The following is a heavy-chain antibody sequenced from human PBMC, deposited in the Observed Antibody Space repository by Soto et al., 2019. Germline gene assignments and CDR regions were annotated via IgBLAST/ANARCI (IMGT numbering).Heavy chain of an antibody. V-gene: IGHV1-8*01. CDR3: SSAWGTPRDY. D-gene: IGHD3-16*01. CDR2: MNPNSGNT. CDR1: GYTFISYD. J-gene: IGHJ4*02. Sequence: QVQLVQSGAEVKKPGASVKVSCKASGYTFISYDINWVRQATGQGLEWMGWMNPNSGNTGYAQKFQGRVTMTRNTSISKAYMEVSSLRSEATAVYYCSSAWGTPRDYWGQGTLVTVSS.